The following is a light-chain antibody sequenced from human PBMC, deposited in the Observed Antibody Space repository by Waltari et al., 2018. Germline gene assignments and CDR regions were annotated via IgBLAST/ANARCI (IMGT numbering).Light chain of an antibody. CDR1: ALPKQY. J-gene: IGLJ2*01. CDR3: LSAYSGCSQGV. V-gene: IGLV3-25*03. CDR2: KDT. Sequence: SYELTQPPSVSVSPGQTAKIPCSGDALPKQYTYWYQQKPGQAPLLVIYKDTERPSGIPVRFSGSSSGTTVTLTISGVQAEDEADYYCLSAYSGCSQGVFGGGTKLTVL.